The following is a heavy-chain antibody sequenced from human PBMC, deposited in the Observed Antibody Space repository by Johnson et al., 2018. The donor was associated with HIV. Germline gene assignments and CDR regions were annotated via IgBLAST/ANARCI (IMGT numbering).Heavy chain of an antibody. Sequence: QVQLVESGGGVVQPGGSLRLSCAASGFTFSSYGMHWVRQAPGKGLEWVAFIRYDGSNKYYAASVKGRFTISRDTLKNTLYLQMNSLRAEDTAVYYSGKDRAVAGKGHDAFDIWGQGTMVTVSS. V-gene: IGHV3-30*02. CDR2: IRYDGSNK. D-gene: IGHD6-19*01. CDR1: GFTFSSYG. J-gene: IGHJ3*02. CDR3: GKDRAVAGKGHDAFDI.